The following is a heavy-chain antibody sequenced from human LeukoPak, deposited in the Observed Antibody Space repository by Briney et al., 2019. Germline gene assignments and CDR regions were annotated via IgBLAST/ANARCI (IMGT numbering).Heavy chain of an antibody. Sequence: GGSLRLFCAASGFTFSSYSMNWVRQAPGKGLEWVSSLSSSNSYIYYADSIKGRFTISRDNAKNSLYLQMNSLRAEDTAVYYCVRDSSSSLSYIDWFDPWGQGTLVTVSS. J-gene: IGHJ5*02. CDR2: LSSSNSYI. CDR3: VRDSSSSLSYIDWFDP. D-gene: IGHD2-2*01. V-gene: IGHV3-21*01. CDR1: GFTFSSYS.